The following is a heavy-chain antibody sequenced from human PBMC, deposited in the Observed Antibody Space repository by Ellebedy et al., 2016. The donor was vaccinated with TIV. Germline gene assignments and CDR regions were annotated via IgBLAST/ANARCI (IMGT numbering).Heavy chain of an antibody. CDR2: IIPILGIA. CDR3: ARDRVEMATITLEP. V-gene: IGHV1-69*04. D-gene: IGHD5-24*01. J-gene: IGHJ5*02. Sequence: ASVKVSCKASGGTFSSYAISWVRQAPGQGLEWMGRIIPILGIANYAQKFQGRVTITADKSTSTAYMELSSLRSEDTAVYYCARDRVEMATITLEPWGQGTLVTVAS. CDR1: GGTFSSYA.